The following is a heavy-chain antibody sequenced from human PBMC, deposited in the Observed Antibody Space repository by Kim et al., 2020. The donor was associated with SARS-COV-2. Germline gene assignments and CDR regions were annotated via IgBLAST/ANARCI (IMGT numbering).Heavy chain of an antibody. J-gene: IGHJ4*02. V-gene: IGHV1-69*04. CDR3: AREKVATSSLLDN. CDR1: GGTFSNYT. D-gene: IGHD5-12*01. Sequence: SVKVSCKASGGTFSNYTISWVRQAPGQGLEWMGRIIPLLNVGDFARRFQGRVTMNADKFTATIFMEVTSLKSEDTAIYYCAREKVATSSLLDNWGQGTLVTVSS. CDR2: IIPLLNVG.